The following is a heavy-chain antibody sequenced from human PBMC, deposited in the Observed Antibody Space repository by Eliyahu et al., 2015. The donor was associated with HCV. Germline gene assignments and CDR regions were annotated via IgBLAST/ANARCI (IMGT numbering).Heavy chain of an antibody. CDR2: INPYSDGT. D-gene: IGHD1-1*01. CDR3: ARAERMGTLTP. CDR1: GYIFTVYY. Sequence: QVQLVQSGAEVKKPGASVKVSCKTSGYIFTVYYIHWVRQAPGQGLEWMGRINPYSDGTDFAQKFQGRLTVTSDPSLSTVHMELSRLTSDDTAVYYCARAERMGTLTPWGQGTLITVS. V-gene: IGHV1-2*06. J-gene: IGHJ4*02.